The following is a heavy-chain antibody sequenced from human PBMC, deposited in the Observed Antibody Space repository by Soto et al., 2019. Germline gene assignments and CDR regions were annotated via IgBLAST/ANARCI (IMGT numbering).Heavy chain of an antibody. CDR2: IIPIFGTA. V-gene: IGHV1-69*13. Sequence: ASVKVSCKASGGTFSSYAISWVRQAPGQGLEWMGGIIPIFGTANYAQKFQGRVTITADESTSTAYMELSSLRSEDTAVYYCARVRRFVVVVPAAMPGWFDPWGQRTLVTVSS. CDR1: GGTFSSYA. CDR3: ARVRRFVVVVPAAMPGWFDP. J-gene: IGHJ5*02. D-gene: IGHD2-2*01.